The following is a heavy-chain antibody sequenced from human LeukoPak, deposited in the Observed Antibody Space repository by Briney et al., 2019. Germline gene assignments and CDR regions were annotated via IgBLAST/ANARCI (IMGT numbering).Heavy chain of an antibody. D-gene: IGHD1-26*01. CDR2: INPNTGGT. CDR1: GYTFTDYY. V-gene: IGHV1-2*02. J-gene: IGHJ4*02. Sequence: ASVKVSCKASGYTFTDYYMHWVRQAPGQGLEWMGWINPNTGGTNYAQRFQGRVTMTRDTSISTAYMEVSRLSTDDTAVYYCARVLYSNWELLAFDYWGQGTLVTVSS. CDR3: ARVLYSNWELLAFDY.